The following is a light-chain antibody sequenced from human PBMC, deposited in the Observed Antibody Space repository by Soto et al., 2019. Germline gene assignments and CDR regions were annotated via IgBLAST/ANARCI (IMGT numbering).Light chain of an antibody. J-gene: IGKJ3*01. CDR1: QSLLHSNGYNY. V-gene: IGKV2-28*01. CDR2: LGS. CDR3: LQPLQSRFT. Sequence: DIVMTQSPLSLPVTPGEPASISCRSSQSLLHSNGYNYLDWYLQKPGQSPQLLIYLGSNRASGVPTRFSGSGSGTDFTLKISSVEADDVVAYYCLQPLQSRFTFGPGTKVDIK.